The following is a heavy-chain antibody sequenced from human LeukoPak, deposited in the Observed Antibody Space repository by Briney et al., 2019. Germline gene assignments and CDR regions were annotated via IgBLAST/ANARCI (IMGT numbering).Heavy chain of an antibody. J-gene: IGHJ4*02. CDR1: GFTFSTYS. V-gene: IGHV3-23*01. D-gene: IGHD2-15*01. CDR2: ISGSGGST. CDR3: AKDLPLLRPSGLFDY. Sequence: PGGSLRLSCTASGFTFSTYSMSWVRQAPGKGLEWVSAISGSGGSTYYADSVKGRFTISRDNSKNTLYLQMNSLRAEDTAVYYCAKDLPLLRPSGLFDYWGQGTLVTVSS.